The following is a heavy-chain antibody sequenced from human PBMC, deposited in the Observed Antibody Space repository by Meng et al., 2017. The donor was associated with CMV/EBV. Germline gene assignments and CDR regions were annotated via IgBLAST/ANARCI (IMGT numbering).Heavy chain of an antibody. V-gene: IGHV4-34*01. CDR2: INHSGST. CDR1: GGSFSGYY. Sequence: GSLRLSCAVYGGSFSGYYWSWIRQPPGKGLEWIGEINHSGSTNYNPSLKSRVTISVDTSKNQFSLKLSSVTAADTAVHYCARGSYQLSLGYWGQGTLVTVSS. CDR3: ARGSYQLSLGY. J-gene: IGHJ4*02. D-gene: IGHD2-2*01.